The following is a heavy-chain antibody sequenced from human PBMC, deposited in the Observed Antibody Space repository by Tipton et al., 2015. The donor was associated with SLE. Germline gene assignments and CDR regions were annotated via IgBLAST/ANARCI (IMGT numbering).Heavy chain of an antibody. D-gene: IGHD6-19*01. CDR2: INHSGST. CDR3: ASEILRDYGSAWGPDY. CDR1: GGSFSGYY. Sequence: TLSLTCAVYGGSFSGYYWSWIRQPPGKGLEWIGEINHSGSTYYNPSLKSRVTISVDTSKNQFSLKLSSVTAADTAVYYCASEILRDYGSAWGPDYWGQGTLVTVSS. J-gene: IGHJ4*02. V-gene: IGHV4-34*09.